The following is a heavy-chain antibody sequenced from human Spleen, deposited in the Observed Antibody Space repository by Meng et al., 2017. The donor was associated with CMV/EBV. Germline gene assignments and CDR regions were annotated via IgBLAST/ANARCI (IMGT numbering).Heavy chain of an antibody. CDR1: GFTFSSYW. J-gene: IGHJ4*02. D-gene: IGHD2-2*02. CDR3: AKYTPSSGPLDY. V-gene: IGHV3-74*01. Sequence: GESLKISCAASGFTFSSYWMHWVRQAPGKGLVWVSRINSDGSSTSYADSVKGRFTISRDNAKSSLYLQMNSLRAEDTAVYYCAKYTPSSGPLDYWGQGTLVTVSS. CDR2: INSDGSST.